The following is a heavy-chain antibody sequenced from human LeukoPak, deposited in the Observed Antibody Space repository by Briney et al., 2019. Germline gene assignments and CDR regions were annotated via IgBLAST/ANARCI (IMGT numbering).Heavy chain of an antibody. CDR3: AKDWNWGFDY. Sequence: GGSLRLSCAVSGITFSSFWMSWVRQAPGKGLEWVAFIRYDGSNKYYADSVKGRFTISRDNSKNTLYLQMNSLRAEDTAVYYCAKDWNWGFDYWGQGTLVTVSS. D-gene: IGHD7-27*01. J-gene: IGHJ4*02. CDR2: IRYDGSNK. CDR1: GITFSSFW. V-gene: IGHV3-30*02.